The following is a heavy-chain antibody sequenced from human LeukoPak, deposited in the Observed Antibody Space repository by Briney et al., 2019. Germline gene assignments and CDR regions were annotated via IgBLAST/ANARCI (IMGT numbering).Heavy chain of an antibody. J-gene: IGHJ4*02. CDR3: ARGAVPAAMLVGSGPYYFDY. CDR2: ISAYNGNT. V-gene: IGHV1-18*01. Sequence: ASVKVSCKASGYTFTSYGISWVRQAPGQGLEWMGWISAYNGNTNYAQKLQGRVTMTTDTSTSTAYMELRSLRSDDTAVYYCARGAVPAAMLVGSGPYYFDYWGQGTLVTVSS. D-gene: IGHD2-2*01. CDR1: GYTFTSYG.